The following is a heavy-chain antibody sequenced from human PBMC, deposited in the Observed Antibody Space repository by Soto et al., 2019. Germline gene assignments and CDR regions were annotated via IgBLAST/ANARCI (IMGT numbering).Heavy chain of an antibody. D-gene: IGHD2-21*01. CDR1: GYTFTSYG. J-gene: IGHJ5*02. CDR3: GGDEGLWPGYNWFDP. Sequence: ASVKVSFKASGYTFTSYGISWLRQAPGQGLEWMGWISAYNGNTNYAQKLQGRVTMTTDTSTSTAYMELGSLSFDDRAVYYCGGDEGLWPGYNWFDPWGRGTLVNVSS. V-gene: IGHV1-18*01. CDR2: ISAYNGNT.